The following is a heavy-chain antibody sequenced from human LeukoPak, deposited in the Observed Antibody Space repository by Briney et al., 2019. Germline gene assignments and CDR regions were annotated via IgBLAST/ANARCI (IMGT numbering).Heavy chain of an antibody. D-gene: IGHD3-9*01. J-gene: IGHJ4*02. CDR2: ISGSGGST. CDR1: GFTFSSYA. V-gene: IGHV3-23*01. CDR3: AKGDRPLRYFDWLSHPFDY. Sequence: GGSLRLSCAASGFTFSSYAMSWVRKAPGKGLEWVSAISGSGGSTYYADYVKGRFTISRDNSKNTLYLQMNSLRAEDTAVYYCAKGDRPLRYFDWLSHPFDYWGQGTLVTVSS.